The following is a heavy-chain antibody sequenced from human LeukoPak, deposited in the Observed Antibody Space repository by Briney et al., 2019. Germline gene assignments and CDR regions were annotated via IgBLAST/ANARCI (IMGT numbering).Heavy chain of an antibody. Sequence: SVKVSCKASGGTFSSYAISWVRQAPGQGLEWMGRIIPILGIANYAQKFQGRVTITADKSTSTAYMELSSLRSEDTAVYYCARVPMGFGELLSDFEDYWGQGTLVTVSS. CDR2: IIPILGIA. D-gene: IGHD3-10*01. V-gene: IGHV1-69*04. J-gene: IGHJ4*02. CDR3: ARVPMGFGELLSDFEDY. CDR1: GGTFSSYA.